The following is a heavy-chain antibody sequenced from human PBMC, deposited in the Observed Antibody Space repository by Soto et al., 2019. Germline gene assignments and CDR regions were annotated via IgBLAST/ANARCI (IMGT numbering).Heavy chain of an antibody. CDR2: IYYSGST. CDR3: ARGNRITIFGVVIISGENYMDV. J-gene: IGHJ6*03. V-gene: IGHV4-59*01. Sequence: LSLTCTVSGGSISSYYWSWIRQPPGKGLEWIGYIYYSGSTNYNPSLKSRVTISVDTSKNQFSLKLSSVTAADTAVYYCARGNRITIFGVVIISGENYMDVWGKGTTVTVSS. D-gene: IGHD3-3*01. CDR1: GGSISSYY.